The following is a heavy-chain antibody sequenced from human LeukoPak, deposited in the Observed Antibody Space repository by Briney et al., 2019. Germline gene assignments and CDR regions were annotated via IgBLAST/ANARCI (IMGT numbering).Heavy chain of an antibody. V-gene: IGHV1-2*02. J-gene: IGHJ4*02. CDR1: GYTFTGYY. Sequence: VASVKVSCKASGYTFTGYYTHWVRQAPGQGLEWMGWINPNSGGTNYAQKFQGRVTMTRDTSISTAYMELSRLRSDDTAVYYCARGGRYCSGGSCYSDFDYWGQGTLVTVSS. CDR3: ARGGRYCSGGSCYSDFDY. CDR2: INPNSGGT. D-gene: IGHD2-15*01.